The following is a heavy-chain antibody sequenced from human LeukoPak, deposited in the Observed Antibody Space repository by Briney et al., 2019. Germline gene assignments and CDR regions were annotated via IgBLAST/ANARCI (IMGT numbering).Heavy chain of an antibody. J-gene: IGHJ4*02. CDR2: ISGSGDST. CDR1: GFTFSSYA. V-gene: IGHV3-23*01. Sequence: PGGSLRLSCAASGFTFSSYAMSWVRQAPGKGLEWVSAISGSGDSTYYADSVKGRFTISRDNSKNTLYLQMNSLRAEDTAVYYCAKAYDFWSGYYTPTFDYWGQGTLVTVSS. D-gene: IGHD3-3*01. CDR3: AKAYDFWSGYYTPTFDY.